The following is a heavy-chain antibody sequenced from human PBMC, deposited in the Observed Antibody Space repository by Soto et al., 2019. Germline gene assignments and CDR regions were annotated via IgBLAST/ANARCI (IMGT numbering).Heavy chain of an antibody. V-gene: IGHV1-8*01. CDR3: ARMETFGSLNWFDP. CDR2: MNPGSGDT. Sequence: GDSVKVSCKASGYRFTNNDVSWVRQATGQGLEWMGWMNPGSGDTGYAQKFQGRVTMTRDISIATAYMELSSLRSDDTAIYYCARMETFGSLNWFDPWGQGTLVTVSS. J-gene: IGHJ5*02. CDR1: GYRFTNND. D-gene: IGHD3-16*01.